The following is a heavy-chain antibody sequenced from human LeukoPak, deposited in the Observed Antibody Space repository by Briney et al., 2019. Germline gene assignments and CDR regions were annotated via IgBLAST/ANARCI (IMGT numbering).Heavy chain of an antibody. D-gene: IGHD3-3*01. V-gene: IGHV4-4*07. CDR2: IYTSGST. J-gene: IGHJ3*02. CDR3: AGEHADFWSGYPDAFDI. CDR1: GGSISSYY. Sequence: KPSETLSLTCTVSGGSISSYYWSWIRQPAGKGLEWIGRIYTSGSTNYNPSLKSRVTMSVDTSKNQFSLKLSSVTAADTAVYYCAGEHADFWSGYPDAFDIWGQGTMVTVSS.